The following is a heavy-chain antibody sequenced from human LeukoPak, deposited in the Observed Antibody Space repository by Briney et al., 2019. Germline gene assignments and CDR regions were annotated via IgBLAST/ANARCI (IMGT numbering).Heavy chain of an antibody. D-gene: IGHD2-2*01. CDR2: IRSKANSYAT. Sequence: GGSVSLSCGASGFTFSGFAMHWVSQASGKGLEWVGRIRSKANSYATAYAASVNGRFTVSRDDSKNPAYLPINSLKTEHTAVYYCTSAPATVFDYWGQGTLVTVSS. CDR3: TSAPATVFDY. CDR1: GFTFSGFA. V-gene: IGHV3-73*01. J-gene: IGHJ4*02.